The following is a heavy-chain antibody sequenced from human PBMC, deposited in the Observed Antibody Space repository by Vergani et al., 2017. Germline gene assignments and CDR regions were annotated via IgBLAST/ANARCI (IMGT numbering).Heavy chain of an antibody. D-gene: IGHD3-9*01. Sequence: QITLRESGPTLVKPTQTLTLTCTFSGFSLTTGGEGVGWIRQPPGRALELLAFVYWNDDERYSPSLKSRVTITKDTSKNEVSLTMATMDPVDTATYYCVHRLGYFDWDGAFDVWGPGTMVTVSS. CDR1: GFSLTTGGEG. J-gene: IGHJ3*01. CDR2: VYWNDDE. V-gene: IGHV2-5*01. CDR3: VHRLGYFDWDGAFDV.